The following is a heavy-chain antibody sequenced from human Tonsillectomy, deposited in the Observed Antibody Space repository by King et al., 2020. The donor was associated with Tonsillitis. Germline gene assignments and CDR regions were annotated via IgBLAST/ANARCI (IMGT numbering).Heavy chain of an antibody. D-gene: IGHD6-6*01. CDR1: GFTFSNAW. Sequence: EVQLVESGGDLVKPGGSLRLSCAASGFTFSNAWMSLARQASGKGLEWVGRIKSKSAGGTTDYAAPVKGRFTISRDDSKNTLYLQMNSLETEDTAVYYCTTDRGIAVRPIFDSWGQGTLVTVSS. V-gene: IGHV3-15*01. J-gene: IGHJ4*02. CDR2: IKSKSAGGTT. CDR3: TTDRGIAVRPIFDS.